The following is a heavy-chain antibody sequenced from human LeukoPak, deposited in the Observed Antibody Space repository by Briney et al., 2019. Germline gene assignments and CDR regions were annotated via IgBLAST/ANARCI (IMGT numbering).Heavy chain of an antibody. CDR2: IYYSGRT. V-gene: IGHV4-39*01. CDR1: GDSVSRSDSY. CDR3: ARRRYYDGSGYLE. Sequence: SETPSLTCSVSGDSVSRSDSYWDWIRQPPGKGLEWIGTIYYSGRTYYSPSLKSRVTMSVDPSNNQFSLNLRSVTAADTAVYYCARRRYYDGSGYLEWGQGTLLSVSS. J-gene: IGHJ1*01. D-gene: IGHD3-22*01.